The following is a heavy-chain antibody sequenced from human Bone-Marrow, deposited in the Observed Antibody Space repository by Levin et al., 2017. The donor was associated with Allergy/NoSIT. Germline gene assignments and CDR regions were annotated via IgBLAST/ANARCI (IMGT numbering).Heavy chain of an antibody. CDR2: ITGTGGDT. D-gene: IGHD3-22*01. V-gene: IGHV3-23*01. CDR3: ACSFSDDSDYYSAFDI. Sequence: GGSLRLSCAASKFRFSRYAMNWVRQSPGKGLEWVSGITGTGGDTYYADSVKGRFSISRDNSKKMLYLQMNGLRAEDAARYYCACSFSDDSDYYSAFDIWGQGTVVTVSS. CDR1: KFRFSRYA. J-gene: IGHJ3*02.